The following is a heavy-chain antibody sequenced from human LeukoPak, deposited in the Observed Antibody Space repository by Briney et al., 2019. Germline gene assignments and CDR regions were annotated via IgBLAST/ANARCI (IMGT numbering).Heavy chain of an antibody. CDR1: GGSIXSGGYS. Sequence: TLSLTCAXSGGSIXSGGYSWSWVRQPPGKGLEWIGYMYHSGSTYYNPSLKSRVTISVDRSKNQFSLKLSSVTAADTAVYYCARSAYYDFWSGSHYFDYWGQGTLVTVSS. CDR3: ARSAYYDFWSGSHYFDY. D-gene: IGHD3-3*01. V-gene: IGHV4-30-2*01. CDR2: MYHSGST. J-gene: IGHJ4*02.